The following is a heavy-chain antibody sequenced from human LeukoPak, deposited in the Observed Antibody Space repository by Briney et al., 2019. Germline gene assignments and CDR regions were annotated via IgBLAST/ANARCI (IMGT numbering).Heavy chain of an antibody. J-gene: IGHJ6*02. V-gene: IGHV3-23*01. CDR1: GFTFSNFA. CDR3: VKGRGMDV. Sequence: PRGSLRLSCATSGFTFSNFAMSWVRQAPGKGLEWVSALRGNGDNTLYADSVRGRFTISRDNFMNTLHLLMNSLTADDTAVYYCVKGRGMDVWGQGTTVTVSS. CDR2: LRGNGDNT.